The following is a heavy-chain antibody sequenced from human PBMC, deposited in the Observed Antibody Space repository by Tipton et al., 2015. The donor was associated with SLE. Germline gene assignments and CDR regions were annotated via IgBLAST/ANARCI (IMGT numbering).Heavy chain of an antibody. CDR3: ARHITISGVVFMGAFDN. CDR1: GFTFSSYA. D-gene: IGHD3-3*01. J-gene: IGHJ3*02. V-gene: IGHV3-30*04. Sequence: SLRLSCAASGFTFSSYAMHWVRQAPGKGLEWVAVISYDGSNKYYADSVKGRFTISRDNSKNTLYLQMNSLRAEDTAVYYCARHITISGVVFMGAFDNWGQGTMVTVSS. CDR2: ISYDGSNK.